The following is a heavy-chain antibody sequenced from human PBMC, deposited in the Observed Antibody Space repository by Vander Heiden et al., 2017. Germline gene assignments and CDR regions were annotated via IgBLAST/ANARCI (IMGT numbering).Heavy chain of an antibody. CDR3: AKVGYGSGSYYNYFDY. D-gene: IGHD3-10*01. CDR1: GGTFSSYA. V-gene: IGHV1-69*01. Sequence: QVQLVQSGAEVKKPGSSVKVSCKASGGTFSSYAISWVRQAPGQGLEWMGGIIPIFGTANYAQKFQGRVTITADESTSTAYMELSSMRSEETAVYYCAKVGYGSGSYYNYFDYRGQGTLVTVYS. CDR2: IIPIFGTA. J-gene: IGHJ4*02.